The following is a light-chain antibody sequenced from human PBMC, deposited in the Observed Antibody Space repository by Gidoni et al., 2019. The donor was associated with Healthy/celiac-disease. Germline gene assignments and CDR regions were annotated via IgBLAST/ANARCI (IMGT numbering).Light chain of an antibody. Sequence: DIVMTQSPATLSVSPGERATLSCRASQSVSSNLAWYQQKPGLAPRLLIYGASTRATGIPARFSGSGSGTEFTLTISSLQSEDFAVYYCQQYNNWPPWTFXQXTKVEIK. CDR2: GAS. CDR1: QSVSSN. V-gene: IGKV3-15*01. CDR3: QQYNNWPPWT. J-gene: IGKJ1*01.